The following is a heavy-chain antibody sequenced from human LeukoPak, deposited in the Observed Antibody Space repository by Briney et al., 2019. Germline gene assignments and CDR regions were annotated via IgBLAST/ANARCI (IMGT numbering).Heavy chain of an antibody. V-gene: IGHV5-51*01. J-gene: IGHJ4*02. CDR1: GYSFTSYW. Sequence: GESLKISCKGSGYSFTSYWIGWVRQMPGKGLEWMGIIYPGDSDTRYSPSFQGQVTISADKSISTAYLQWSSLKASDTAMYYCARRTVSIGGYSYGPEYYFDYWGQGTLVTVSS. CDR3: ARRTVSIGGYSYGPEYYFDY. CDR2: IYPGDSDT. D-gene: IGHD5-18*01.